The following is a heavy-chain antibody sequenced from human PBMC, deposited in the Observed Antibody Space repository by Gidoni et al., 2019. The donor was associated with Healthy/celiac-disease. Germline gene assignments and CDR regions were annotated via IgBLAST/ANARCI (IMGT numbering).Heavy chain of an antibody. CDR2: IYPGDSDT. D-gene: IGHD3-3*01. Sequence: EVQLVQSGAEVTKPGASLKISCKGSGYSFTTYWIGWVRQLPGKGLEWMGIIYPGDSDTRYSPSFQGQVTISADKSISTAYLQWSSLKASDTAMYYCARQPYYDFWSGYYYGMDVWGQGTTVTVSS. J-gene: IGHJ6*02. V-gene: IGHV5-51*01. CDR1: GYSFTTYW. CDR3: ARQPYYDFWSGYYYGMDV.